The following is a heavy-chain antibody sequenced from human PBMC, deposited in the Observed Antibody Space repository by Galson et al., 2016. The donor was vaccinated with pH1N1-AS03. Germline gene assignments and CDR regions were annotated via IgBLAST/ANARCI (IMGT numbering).Heavy chain of an antibody. CDR2: ISPHSGGT. CDR1: GYTFSDYY. Sequence: SVKVSCKASGYTFSDYYIHWVRQAPGQGLEWIGWISPHSGGTSYAQKFHGRVTMTGDTSINTAFMELGSLLSDDTGMYYCSRIEGGYSSPTERGQGTQVTVSS. V-gene: IGHV1-2*02. CDR3: SRIEGGYSSPTE. D-gene: IGHD3-22*01. J-gene: IGHJ4*02.